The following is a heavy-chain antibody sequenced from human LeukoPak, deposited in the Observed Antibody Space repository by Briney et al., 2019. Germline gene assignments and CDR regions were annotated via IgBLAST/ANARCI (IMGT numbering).Heavy chain of an antibody. CDR1: GYSFTGYW. CDR3: ARHRRKSIIGTASSRGFDS. Sequence: GESLKISCKGSGYSFTGYWIAWVRQMPGKGLEWMGIIYPDDSDTTYSPSFQNQVTISADKSISTAYLQWSSLKASDTAMYYCARHRRKSIIGTASSRGFDSWGQGTLVTVSS. D-gene: IGHD3-10*01. J-gene: IGHJ4*02. CDR2: IYPDDSDT. V-gene: IGHV5-51*01.